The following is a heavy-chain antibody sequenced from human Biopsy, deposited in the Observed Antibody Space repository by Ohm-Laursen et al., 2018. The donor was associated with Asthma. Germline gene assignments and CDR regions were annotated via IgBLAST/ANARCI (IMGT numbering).Heavy chain of an antibody. D-gene: IGHD2-2*01. V-gene: IGHV1-69*13. CDR1: GGTFNTYV. CDR3: ARKAGSCISRTCYSLDF. J-gene: IGHJ4*02. CDR2: INFVFGTT. Sequence: SVKVSCKSLGGTFNTYVIGWVRQAPGQGLEWMGGINFVFGTTTYPQKSQDRVTITADDSTSTVYMELSSLRSEDTAVYYCARKAGSCISRTCYSLDFWGQGTLVTVSS.